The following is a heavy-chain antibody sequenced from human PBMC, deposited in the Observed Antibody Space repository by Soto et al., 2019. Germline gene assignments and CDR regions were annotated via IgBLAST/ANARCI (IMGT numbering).Heavy chain of an antibody. J-gene: IGHJ6*02. D-gene: IGHD5-12*01. CDR3: ARGGDVNYYHGMDV. Sequence: QVQLVQSGGEVKKPGASVKLSCTASGYTFTSYGISWVRQAPGQGLEWMGWISAYNGKTNYAQNVQGRVTMTTDTXPRTAYMALRSLRSDDTAVYYCARGGDVNYYHGMDVWGQGTTVTVSS. CDR2: ISAYNGKT. V-gene: IGHV1-18*01. CDR1: GYTFTSYG.